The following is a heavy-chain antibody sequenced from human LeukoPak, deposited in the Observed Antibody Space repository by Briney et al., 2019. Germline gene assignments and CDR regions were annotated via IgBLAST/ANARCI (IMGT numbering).Heavy chain of an antibody. Sequence: SETLSLTCAVYGGSFSGYYWSWIRQPPGKGLEWIGYIYYSGSTNYNPSLKSRVTISVDTSKNQFSLKLSSVTAADTAVYYCARLRGHYYDSSGYYYDYWGQGTLVTVSS. CDR3: ARLRGHYYDSSGYYYDY. J-gene: IGHJ4*02. CDR2: IYYSGST. CDR1: GGSFSGYY. V-gene: IGHV4-59*08. D-gene: IGHD3-22*01.